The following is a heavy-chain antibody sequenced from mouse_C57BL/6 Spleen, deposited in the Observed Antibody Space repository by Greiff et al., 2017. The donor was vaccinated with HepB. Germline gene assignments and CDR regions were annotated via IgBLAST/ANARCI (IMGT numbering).Heavy chain of an antibody. CDR1: GYTFTSYT. Sequence: QVQLQQSGAELARPGASVKMSCKASGYTFTSYTMHWVKQRPGQGLEWIGYINPSSGYTKYNQKFKDKATLTADKASSTAYMQLSSLTSEDSAVYYCARDYDYDIYAMDYWGQGTSVTVSS. D-gene: IGHD2-4*01. J-gene: IGHJ4*01. V-gene: IGHV1-4*01. CDR3: ARDYDYDIYAMDY. CDR2: INPSSGYT.